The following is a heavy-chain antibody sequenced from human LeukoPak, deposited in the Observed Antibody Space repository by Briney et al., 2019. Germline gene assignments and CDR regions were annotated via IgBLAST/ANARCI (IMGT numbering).Heavy chain of an antibody. J-gene: IGHJ5*02. Sequence: SETLSLTCAVYGGSFSGYYWSWIRQPPGKGLEWIGEINHSGSTNYNPSLKSRVTISVDTSKNQFSLKLSSVTAADTAVYYCASKELERTGRWFDPWGQGTLVTVTS. V-gene: IGHV4-34*01. CDR1: GGSFSGYY. CDR3: ASKELERTGRWFDP. D-gene: IGHD1-1*01. CDR2: INHSGST.